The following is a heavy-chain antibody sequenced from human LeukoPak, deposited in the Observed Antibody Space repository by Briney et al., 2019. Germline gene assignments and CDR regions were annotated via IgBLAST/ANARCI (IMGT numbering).Heavy chain of an antibody. CDR2: INHSGST. D-gene: IGHD2-2*01. CDR3: ARAAMPAQKYNWFDP. J-gene: IGHJ5*02. CDR1: GGSFSGYY. V-gene: IGHV4-34*01. Sequence: SETLSLTCAVYGGSFSGYYWSWIRQPPGKGLEWIGEINHSGSTNYNPSLKSRVTISVDTSKNQFSLKLSSVTAADTAVYYCARAAMPAQKYNWFDPWGQGTLVTVSS.